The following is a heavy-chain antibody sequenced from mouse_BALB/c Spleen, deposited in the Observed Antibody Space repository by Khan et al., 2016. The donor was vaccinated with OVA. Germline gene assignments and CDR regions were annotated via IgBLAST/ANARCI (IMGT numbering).Heavy chain of an antibody. CDR1: GFNIKDYY. Sequence: VQLQQSGAELVRSGASVKLSCTASGFNIKDYYMHWVKQRPEQGLEWIGWIDPENGDTEYAPKFQGKATMTADTSSNTAYLQLSSLTSEDTAVYYCELILPAWFAYWGQGTLVTVSA. V-gene: IGHV14-4*02. CDR3: ELILPAWFAY. CDR2: IDPENGDT. D-gene: IGHD1-1*01. J-gene: IGHJ3*01.